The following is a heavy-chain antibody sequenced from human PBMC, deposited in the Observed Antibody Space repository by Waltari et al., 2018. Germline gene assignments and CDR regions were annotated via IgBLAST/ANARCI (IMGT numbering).Heavy chain of an antibody. V-gene: IGHV4-34*01. CDR1: GGSFSGYY. CDR3: ARDLGGRYYYDSSGIFDY. CDR2: INQSGST. J-gene: IGHJ4*02. Sequence: QVQLQQWGAGLLKPSETLSLTCAVYGGSFSGYYWSWIRQPPGKGLEWIGEINQSGSTNYNPSLKSRVTISVDTSKNQFSRKLSSVTAADTAVYYCARDLGGRYYYDSSGIFDYWGQGTLVTVSS. D-gene: IGHD3-22*01.